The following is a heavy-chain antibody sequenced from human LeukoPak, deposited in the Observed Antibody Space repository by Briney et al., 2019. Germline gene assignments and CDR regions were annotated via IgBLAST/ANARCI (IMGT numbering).Heavy chain of an antibody. Sequence: LVKVSCKASGGTFSSYAISWVRQAPGQGLEWMGGIIPIFGTANYAQKFQGRVTITTDESTSTAYMELSSLRSEDTAVYYCATTKTSSSRYYFDYWGQGTLVTVSS. D-gene: IGHD6-6*01. CDR3: ATTKTSSSRYYFDY. V-gene: IGHV1-69*05. CDR1: GGTFSSYA. J-gene: IGHJ4*02. CDR2: IIPIFGTA.